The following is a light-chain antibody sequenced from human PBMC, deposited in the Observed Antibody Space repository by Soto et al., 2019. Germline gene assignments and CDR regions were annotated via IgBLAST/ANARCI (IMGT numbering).Light chain of an antibody. CDR1: QTISSW. J-gene: IGKJ1*01. CDR3: QHYNSYSEA. V-gene: IGKV1-5*03. Sequence: DIQMTQSPSTLSGSVGDRVTITCRASQTISSWLDWYQQKPGKAPKLLIYKASTLKSGVPSRFSGSGSGTEFTLTISSLQPDDFATYYCQHYNSYSEAFGQGTKVE. CDR2: KAS.